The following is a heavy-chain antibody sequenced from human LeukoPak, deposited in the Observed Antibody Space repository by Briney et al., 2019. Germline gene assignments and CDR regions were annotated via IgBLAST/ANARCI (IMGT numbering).Heavy chain of an antibody. D-gene: IGHD3-22*01. CDR3: ARSYYYYFDY. J-gene: IGHJ4*02. CDR1: GGSISSYY. CDR2: IYYSGST. V-gene: IGHV4-59*01. Sequence: SETLSLTCTVSGGSISSYYWSWIRHPPGKGLEWIGYIYYSGSTNYNPSLKSRVTISVDTSKNQFSLKLSSVTAADTAVYYCARSYYYYFDYWGQGTLVTVSS.